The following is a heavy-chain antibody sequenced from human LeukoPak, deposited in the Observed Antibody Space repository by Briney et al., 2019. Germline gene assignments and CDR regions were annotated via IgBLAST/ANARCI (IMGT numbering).Heavy chain of an antibody. D-gene: IGHD3-9*01. V-gene: IGHV3-23*01. CDR3: AREGLRYFDSNIYFDY. CDR1: GFTFSSYG. CDR2: ISGSGGST. J-gene: IGHJ4*02. Sequence: PGGSLRLSCAASGFTFSSYGMSWVRQAPGKGLEWVSAISGSGGSTYYADSVKGRFTISRDNAKNSLYLQMNSLRAEDTAVYYCAREGLRYFDSNIYFDYWGQGTLVTVSS.